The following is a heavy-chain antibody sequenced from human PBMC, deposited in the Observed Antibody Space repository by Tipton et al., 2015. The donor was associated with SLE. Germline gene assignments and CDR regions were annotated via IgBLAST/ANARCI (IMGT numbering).Heavy chain of an antibody. CDR1: GFTVSSNY. CDR3: ASHGSGSSYYFDY. Sequence: SLRLSCAASGFTVSSNYMSWVRQAPGKGLEWVSVIYSGGSTYYADSVKGRFTISRDNSKNTLYLQMNSLRAEDTAVYYCASHGSGSSYYFDYWGQGTLVTVSS. CDR2: IYSGGST. J-gene: IGHJ4*02. D-gene: IGHD3-10*01. V-gene: IGHV3-53*01.